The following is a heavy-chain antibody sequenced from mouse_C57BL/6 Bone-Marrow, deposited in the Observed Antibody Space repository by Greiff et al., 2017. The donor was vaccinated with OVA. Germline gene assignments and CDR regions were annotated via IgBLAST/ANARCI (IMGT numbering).Heavy chain of an antibody. Sequence: EVQLQQSGEGLVKPGGSLKLSCAASGFTFSSYAMSWVRQTPEKRLEWVAYISSGGDYIYYADTVKGRFTISRDNARNTLYLQMSHLKSEDTAMYYCARADYYGSHWYFDVWGTGTTVTVSS. CDR1: GFTFSSYA. D-gene: IGHD1-1*01. J-gene: IGHJ1*03. V-gene: IGHV5S21*01. CDR2: ISSGGDYI. CDR3: ARADYYGSHWYFDV.